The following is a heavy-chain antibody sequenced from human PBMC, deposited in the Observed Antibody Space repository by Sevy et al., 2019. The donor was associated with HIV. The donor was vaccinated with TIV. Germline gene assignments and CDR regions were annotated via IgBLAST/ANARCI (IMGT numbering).Heavy chain of an antibody. J-gene: IGHJ5*02. CDR1: GFTFSDYY. Sequence: GGSLRLSCAASGFTFSDYYMSWVRQAPGKGLEWLSYISGSGSTRYHADSVKGRFTISRDNAKNSLYLRMKSLTAEDTAVYYCARELRRTGTSNGAWGQGTLVTVSS. V-gene: IGHV3-11*01. D-gene: IGHD1-1*01. CDR3: ARELRRTGTSNGA. CDR2: ISGSGSTR.